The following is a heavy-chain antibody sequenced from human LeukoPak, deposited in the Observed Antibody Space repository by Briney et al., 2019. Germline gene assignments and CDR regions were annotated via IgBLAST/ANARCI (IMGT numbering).Heavy chain of an antibody. CDR3: ARGGETGTTLAYYYYMDV. D-gene: IGHD1-7*01. CDR2: IIPIFGTA. Sequence: GASVKVSCKASGGTFSSYDISWVRQAPGQGLEWMGGIIPIFGTANYAQKLQGRVTITPGESTSTAYMELSSLRSEDTAVYYCARGGETGTTLAYYYYMDVWGKGTTVAVSS. V-gene: IGHV1-69*13. J-gene: IGHJ6*03. CDR1: GGTFSSYD.